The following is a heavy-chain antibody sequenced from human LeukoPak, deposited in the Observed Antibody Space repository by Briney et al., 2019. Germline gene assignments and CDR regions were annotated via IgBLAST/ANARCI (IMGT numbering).Heavy chain of an antibody. CDR1: GGSISSGIHY. Sequence: SQTLSLTCTVSGGSISSGIHYWSWIRQPAGKGLEWIGRIYTSGSTNYNPSLKSRVTISVDTSKNQFSLKLSSVTAADTAVYYCARHFRNQYYYGSGSYYNAARSYYYMDVWGKGTTVTVSS. V-gene: IGHV4-61*02. CDR3: ARHFRNQYYYGSGSYYNAARSYYYMDV. D-gene: IGHD3-10*01. J-gene: IGHJ6*03. CDR2: IYTSGST.